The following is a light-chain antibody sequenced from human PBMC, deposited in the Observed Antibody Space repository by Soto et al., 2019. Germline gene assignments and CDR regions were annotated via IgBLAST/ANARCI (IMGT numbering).Light chain of an antibody. J-gene: IGLJ2*01. Sequence: QSALTQPRSVSGSPGQSVTISCTGTSSDVGIYNYVSWYQQHPGKAPKLMIYDASERPSGVPDRFSGSKSGNTASLTISGLQAEDEADYYCCSYAGSYTLVFGGGTKVTVL. CDR3: CSYAGSYTLV. V-gene: IGLV2-11*01. CDR2: DAS. CDR1: SSDVGIYNY.